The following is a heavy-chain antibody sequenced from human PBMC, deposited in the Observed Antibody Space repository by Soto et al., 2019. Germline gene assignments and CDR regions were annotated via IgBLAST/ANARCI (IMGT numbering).Heavy chain of an antibody. Sequence: QVQLVESGGGVVQPGRSLRLSCAASGFTFSRNGMHWVRQAPGKGLEWVAIIWYDGSTQYYADSVKGRFTISRDNSKNTLYLQMNSLRAEDTAVYYCARVAVEEDEIFTGYSDYHYYYDMDAWGQGTTVTVSS. D-gene: IGHD3-9*01. V-gene: IGHV3-33*01. J-gene: IGHJ6*02. CDR2: IWYDGSTQ. CDR1: GFTFSRNG. CDR3: ARVAVEEDEIFTGYSDYHYYYDMDA.